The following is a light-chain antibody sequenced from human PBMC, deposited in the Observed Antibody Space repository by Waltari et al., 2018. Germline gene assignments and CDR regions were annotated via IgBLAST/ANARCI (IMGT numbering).Light chain of an antibody. CDR1: SSDVGGYDL. Sequence: QSALTQPPSASGSPGQSVTISCTGTSSDVGGYDLVSWYQQPPGKAPKLMISEVTKRPAGVPDGFSCSKSGNTASLTVSGLQAEDEADYYCSSYAGSKNLVFGGGTKLTVL. CDR2: EVT. J-gene: IGLJ2*01. V-gene: IGLV2-8*01. CDR3: SSYAGSKNLV.